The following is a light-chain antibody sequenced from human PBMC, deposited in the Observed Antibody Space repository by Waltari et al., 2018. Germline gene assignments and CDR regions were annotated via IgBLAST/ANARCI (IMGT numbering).Light chain of an antibody. J-gene: IGKJ4*01. Sequence: EILLTQSPATLSLSPGERATLPCRASQSVANLLGWYQQKPGQAPRLVIHDASNRAPGFPARFSGSGSGTDFTLTISSLEPEDFAVYYCQHRVSWPLTFGGGTKVEL. CDR2: DAS. CDR3: QHRVSWPLT. V-gene: IGKV3-11*01. CDR1: QSVANL.